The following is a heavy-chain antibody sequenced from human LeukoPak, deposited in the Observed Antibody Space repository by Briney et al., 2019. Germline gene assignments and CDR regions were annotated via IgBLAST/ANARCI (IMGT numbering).Heavy chain of an antibody. Sequence: GGSLRLSCEASGFTFSSYWMSWVRQAPGKGLEWVANIKQDGSEKYYIDSLKGRFTVSRDNAKNSLYLQINSLRVGDTAVYFCARVGAATFYWYYMDVWGKGTTVTVSS. D-gene: IGHD2-15*01. CDR1: GFTFSSYW. J-gene: IGHJ6*03. V-gene: IGHV3-7*01. CDR2: IKQDGSEK. CDR3: ARVGAATFYWYYMDV.